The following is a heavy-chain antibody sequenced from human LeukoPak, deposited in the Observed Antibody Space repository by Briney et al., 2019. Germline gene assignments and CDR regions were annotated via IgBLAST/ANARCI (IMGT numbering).Heavy chain of an antibody. D-gene: IGHD6-19*01. CDR1: GGSISSSSYY. V-gene: IGHV4-61*05. CDR2: IYYSGST. Sequence: PSETLSLTCTVSGGSISSSSYYWGWIRQPPGKGLEGIGYIYYSGSTNYNPSLKSRVTISVATSKNQFSLKLSSVTAADTAVYYCARGSSGWYPTPFDYWGQGTLVTVSS. CDR3: ARGSSGWYPTPFDY. J-gene: IGHJ4*02.